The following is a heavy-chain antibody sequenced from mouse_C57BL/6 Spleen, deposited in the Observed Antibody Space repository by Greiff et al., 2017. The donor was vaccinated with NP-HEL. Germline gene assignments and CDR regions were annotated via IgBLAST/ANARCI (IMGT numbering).Heavy chain of an antibody. CDR2: IRLKSDNYAT. CDR3: TGRNSNYEEDYFDY. J-gene: IGHJ2*01. V-gene: IGHV6-3*01. CDR1: GFTFSNYW. D-gene: IGHD2-5*01. Sequence: EVKLVESGGGLVQPGGSMKLSCVASGFTFSNYWMNWVRQSPEKGLEWVAQIRLKSDNYATHYAESVKGRFTISRDDSKSSVYLQMNNLRAEDTGIYYCTGRNSNYEEDYFDYWGQGTTLTVSS.